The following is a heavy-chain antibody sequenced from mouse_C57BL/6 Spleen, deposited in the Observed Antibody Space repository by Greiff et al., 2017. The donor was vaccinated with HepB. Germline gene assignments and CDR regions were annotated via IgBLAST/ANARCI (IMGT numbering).Heavy chain of an antibody. CDR2: INPSNGGT. CDR3: ARSRVYDGYLYWYFDV. Sequence: VQLQQPGTELVKPGASVKLSCKASGYTFTSYWMHWVKQRPGQGLEWIGNINPSNGGTNYNEKFKSKATLTVDKSSSTAYMQLSSLTSEDSAVYYCARSRVYDGYLYWYFDVWGTGTTVTVSS. V-gene: IGHV1-53*01. J-gene: IGHJ1*03. CDR1: GYTFTSYW. D-gene: IGHD2-3*01.